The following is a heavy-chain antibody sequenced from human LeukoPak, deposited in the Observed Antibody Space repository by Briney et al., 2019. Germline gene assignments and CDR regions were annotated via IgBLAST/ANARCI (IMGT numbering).Heavy chain of an antibody. Sequence: SETLSLTCAVYGGSFSGYYWSWIRQPPGKGLEWIGEINHSGSTNYNPSLKSRVTISVDTSKNQFSLKLSSVTAADTAVYYCAGVLWDGYKKYYFDYWGQGTLVTVSS. CDR1: GGSFSGYY. J-gene: IGHJ4*02. CDR2: INHSGST. CDR3: AGVLWDGYKKYYFDY. V-gene: IGHV4-34*01. D-gene: IGHD5-24*01.